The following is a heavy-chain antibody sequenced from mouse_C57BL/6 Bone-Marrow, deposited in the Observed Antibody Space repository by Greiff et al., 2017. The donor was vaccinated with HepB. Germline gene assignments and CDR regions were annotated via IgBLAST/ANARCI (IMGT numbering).Heavy chain of an antibody. Sequence: QVQLQQPGAELVKPGASVKMSCKASGYTFTSYWITWVKQRPGQGLEWIGDIYPGSGSTTYNEKFKSKATLTVDTSSSTAYRQLRSLTSEDSAVYYCARSGIYYYGADWGQGTLVTVSA. CDR3: ARSGIYYYGAD. V-gene: IGHV1-55*01. CDR2: IYPGSGST. CDR1: GYTFTSYW. J-gene: IGHJ3*01. D-gene: IGHD1-1*01.